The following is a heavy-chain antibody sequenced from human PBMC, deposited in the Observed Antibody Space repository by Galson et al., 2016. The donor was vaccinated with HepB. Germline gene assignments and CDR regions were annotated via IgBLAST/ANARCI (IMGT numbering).Heavy chain of an antibody. CDR1: GFTVSNNY. CDR2: IYSGGRT. V-gene: IGHV3-53*01. D-gene: IGHD3/OR15-3a*01. CDR3: ARGGRLAGLIHYFDY. Sequence: SLRLSCAASGFTVSNNYMNWVRQAPGQGLEWVSLIYSGGRTFYADSVKGRFTISRDNSKNTLYLQMNSLRAEDTAVYYCARGGRLAGLIHYFDYWGQGALVTVSS. J-gene: IGHJ4*02.